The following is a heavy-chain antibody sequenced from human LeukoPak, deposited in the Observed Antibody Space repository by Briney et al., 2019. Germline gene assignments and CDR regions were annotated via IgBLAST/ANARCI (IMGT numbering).Heavy chain of an antibody. V-gene: IGHV3-33*01. Sequence: PGGSLRLSCAASGFTFSSYGMHWVRQTPGKGLEWVAVIWFDGSNKYYADSVKGRFTISRDNSKNTLYLHMNSLRAEDTAVYYCARPDYDSSGYADYWGQGTLVTVSS. CDR2: IWFDGSNK. CDR3: ARPDYDSSGYADY. D-gene: IGHD3-22*01. J-gene: IGHJ4*02. CDR1: GFTFSSYG.